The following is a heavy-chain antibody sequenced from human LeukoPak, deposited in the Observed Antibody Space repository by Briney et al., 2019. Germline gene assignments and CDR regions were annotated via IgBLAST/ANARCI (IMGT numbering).Heavy chain of an antibody. D-gene: IGHD1-26*01. Sequence: GGSLRLSCAASGLTFSSYAMSWVRQAPGKGLEWVSAISGRGGSTYYADSVKGRFTISRDNAKNTLYLQMNSLRPEDTAVYYCASGDFDYWGQGTLVTVSS. CDR3: ASGDFDY. CDR2: ISGRGGST. J-gene: IGHJ4*02. V-gene: IGHV3-23*01. CDR1: GLTFSSYA.